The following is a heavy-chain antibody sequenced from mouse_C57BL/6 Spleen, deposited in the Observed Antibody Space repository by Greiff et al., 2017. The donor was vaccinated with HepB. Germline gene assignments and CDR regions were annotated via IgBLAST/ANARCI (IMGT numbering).Heavy chain of an antibody. CDR1: GFTFISYW. Sequence: QVHVKQPGAELVKPGASVKLSCKAPGFTFISYWMQWVKQRPGQGLEWIGEFDPSDSYTNYNQKFKGKATLTVDTTSSTAYMQLSSLTSENPAVYYCARRYCEAYWGQGTLVTVSA. J-gene: IGHJ3*01. V-gene: IGHV1-50*01. CDR2: FDPSDSYT. CDR3: ARRYCEAY. D-gene: IGHD2-12*01.